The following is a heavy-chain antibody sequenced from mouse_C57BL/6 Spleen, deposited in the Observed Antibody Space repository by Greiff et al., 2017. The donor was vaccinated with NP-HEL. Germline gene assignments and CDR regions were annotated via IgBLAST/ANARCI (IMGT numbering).Heavy chain of an antibody. D-gene: IGHD4-1*01. CDR1: GYTFTSYG. J-gene: IGHJ2*01. CDR3: ARKLTGTPFDY. Sequence: QVQLKQSGAELARPGASVKLSCKASGYTFTSYGISWVKQRTGQGLEWIGEIYPRSGNTYYNEKFKGKATLTADKSSSTAYMELRSLTSEDSAVYFCARKLTGTPFDYWGQGTTLTVSS. CDR2: IYPRSGNT. V-gene: IGHV1-81*01.